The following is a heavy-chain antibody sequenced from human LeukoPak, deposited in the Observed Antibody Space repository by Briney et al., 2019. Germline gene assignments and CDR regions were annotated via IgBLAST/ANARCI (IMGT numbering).Heavy chain of an antibody. Sequence: ASVKVSCKASGYTFTSYYMHWVRQAPGQGLEWMGIINPSGGSTSYAQKFQGRVTMTEDTSTDTAYMELSSLRSEDTAVYYCATVLGDSSSWQTHFDYWGQGTLVTVSS. CDR2: INPSGGST. CDR3: ATVLGDSSSWQTHFDY. J-gene: IGHJ4*02. CDR1: GYTFTSYY. V-gene: IGHV1-46*01. D-gene: IGHD6-13*01.